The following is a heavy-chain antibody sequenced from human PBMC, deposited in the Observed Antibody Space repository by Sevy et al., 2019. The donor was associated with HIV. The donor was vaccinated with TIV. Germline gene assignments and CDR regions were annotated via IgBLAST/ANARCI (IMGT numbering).Heavy chain of an antibody. CDR3: ARHGAVLYYDFWSGYKPYDY. D-gene: IGHD3-3*01. CDR2: IYHSGCT. CDR1: GYSISSGYY. V-gene: IGHV4-38-2*01. J-gene: IGHJ4*02. Sequence: SETLSLTCSVSGYSISSGYYWGWIRQPPGKGLEWIGSIYHSGCTYYNPSLKSRVTISVDTSKNQFSLKLSSVTAADTAVYYCARHGAVLYYDFWSGYKPYDYWGQGTLVTVSS.